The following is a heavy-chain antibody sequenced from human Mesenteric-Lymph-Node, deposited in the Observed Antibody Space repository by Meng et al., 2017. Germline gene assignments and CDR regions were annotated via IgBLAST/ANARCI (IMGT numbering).Heavy chain of an antibody. D-gene: IGHD6-19*01. J-gene: IGHJ5*02. CDR3: VRSSGWVKTGFDP. CDR1: GGSFIAIGYY. V-gene: IGHV4-39*01. Sequence: EVLALPLCVTGGSFIAIGYYCGWIRPHPGEGLAWIGSFGHSGFTTYYPSLQNRITVSIDPSRNQFSLWLTSVAAADPAVYYCVRSSGWVKTGFDPWGQGTLVTVSS. CDR2: FGHSGFT.